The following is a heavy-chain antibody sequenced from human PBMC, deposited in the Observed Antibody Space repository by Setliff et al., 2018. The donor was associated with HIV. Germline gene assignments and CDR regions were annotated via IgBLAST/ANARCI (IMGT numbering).Heavy chain of an antibody. CDR1: GYTFSDHD. D-gene: IGHD3-10*01. Sequence: ASVKVSCKASGYTFSDHDINWVRQASGQRLEWMGWVNPKSDNSGLAQKFQGRVFLTSNASLNTTYMYLNGLTSDDTATYYCARRIKDNDNYNIPCESWGQGTLVT. V-gene: IGHV1-8*02. CDR2: VNPKSDNS. J-gene: IGHJ5*01. CDR3: ARRIKDNDNYNIPCES.